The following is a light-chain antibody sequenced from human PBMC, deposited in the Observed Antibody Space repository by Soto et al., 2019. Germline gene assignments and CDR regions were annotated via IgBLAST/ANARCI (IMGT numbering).Light chain of an antibody. CDR2: AAS. CDR1: QGISSY. J-gene: IGKJ2*01. Sequence: IQLTQSPSSLSASVGDRVTITCRASQGISSYLAWYQQKPGKAPKLLIYAASTLQSGVPSRFSGSGSGTDFTLTISSLQPEDFAVYYCQQYYQWPSYTFGQGTKVDIK. CDR3: QQYYQWPSYT. V-gene: IGKV1-9*01.